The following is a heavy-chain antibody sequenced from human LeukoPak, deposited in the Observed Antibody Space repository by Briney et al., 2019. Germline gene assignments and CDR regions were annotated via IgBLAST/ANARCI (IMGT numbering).Heavy chain of an antibody. CDR3: AREDSSSSYFDY. D-gene: IGHD6-13*01. CDR2: IYSGGST. J-gene: IGHJ4*02. CDR1: GLTVSSSY. Sequence: GGSLRLSCAASGLTVSSSYMSWVRQAPGKGLEWVSIIYSGGSTYFADSVKGRFTISRDNSKNTLYLQMNSLRAEDTAVYYCAREDSSSSYFDYWGQGTLVTVSS. V-gene: IGHV3-66*01.